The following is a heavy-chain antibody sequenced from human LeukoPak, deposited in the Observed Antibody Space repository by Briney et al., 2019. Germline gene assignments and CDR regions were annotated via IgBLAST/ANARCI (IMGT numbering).Heavy chain of an antibody. J-gene: IGHJ5*02. CDR1: GFNFTNFA. D-gene: IGHD3-16*01. Sequence: GGSLRLSCATSGFNFTNFAMNWVRQAPGKGLEWVSFISGSGGTKHYADSVKGRFTISRDSSNNLVFLQMSNLRPDDTAVYFCARDSPYTLWAVFEPWGQGSLVIVSS. V-gene: IGHV3-23*01. CDR3: ARDSPYTLWAVFEP. CDR2: ISGSGGTK.